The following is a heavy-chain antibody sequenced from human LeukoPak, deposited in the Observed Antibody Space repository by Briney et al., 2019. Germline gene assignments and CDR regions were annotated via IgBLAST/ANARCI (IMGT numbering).Heavy chain of an antibody. Sequence: KTSETLSLTCTVSDGSITNDDWSWVRQPPGKGLEFIGHVHYSGTANYKPSLRSRVTISVDTSKNQFSLNLNSVTAEDTAVYYCARHGIVDSSRKYYFDYWGQGTLVTVSS. CDR3: ARHGIVDSSRKYYFDY. CDR1: DGSITNDD. D-gene: IGHD6-13*01. CDR2: VHYSGTA. V-gene: IGHV4-59*08. J-gene: IGHJ4*02.